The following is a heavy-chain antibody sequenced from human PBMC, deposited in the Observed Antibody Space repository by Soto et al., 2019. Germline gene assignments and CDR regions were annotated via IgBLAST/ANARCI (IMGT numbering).Heavy chain of an antibody. Sequence: VESLKISCKGSGYIFTSYWICCFLQMPGKGLEWMGIIYPGDSDTRYSPSFQGQVTISADKSISTAYLQWSSLKASDTAMYYCARHEAAAGTFDYWGQGTLVTVSS. V-gene: IGHV5-51*01. CDR1: GYIFTSYW. CDR3: ARHEAAAGTFDY. D-gene: IGHD6-13*01. CDR2: IYPGDSDT. J-gene: IGHJ4*02.